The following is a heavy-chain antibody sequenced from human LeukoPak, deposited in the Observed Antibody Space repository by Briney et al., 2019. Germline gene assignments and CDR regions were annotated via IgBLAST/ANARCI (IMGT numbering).Heavy chain of an antibody. V-gene: IGHV3-53*01. CDR2: IYSDNT. Sequence: GGSLRLSCTVSGFTVSSNSMSWVRQAPGKGLEWVSFIYSDNTYYADSVKGRFTISRDNSKNTLYLQMNTLRAEDTAVYYCAKSGRGSTWYFDYWGQGTLVTVSS. CDR3: AKSGRGSTWYFDY. CDR1: GFTVSSNS. D-gene: IGHD6-13*01. J-gene: IGHJ4*02.